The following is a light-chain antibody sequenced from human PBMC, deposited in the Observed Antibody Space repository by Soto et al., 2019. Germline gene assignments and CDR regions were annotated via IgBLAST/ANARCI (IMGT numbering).Light chain of an antibody. J-gene: IGLJ2*01. V-gene: IGLV3-1*01. CDR1: NLGNKF. Sequence: SYELTQPPSMSVSPGQTASITCSGENLGNKFVCWYQQKPGQSPVVVIYQDSRRPSGIPERFSGSNSGNTATLTISGTQAMDEADYYCQAWDSRHVGFGGGTKLTVL. CDR3: QAWDSRHVG. CDR2: QDS.